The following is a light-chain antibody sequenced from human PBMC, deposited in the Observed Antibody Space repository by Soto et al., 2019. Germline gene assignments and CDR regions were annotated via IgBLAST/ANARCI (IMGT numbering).Light chain of an antibody. J-gene: IGLJ1*01. CDR3: SSYTSSRTRV. CDR2: DVS. Sequence: QSVLTQPASVSGSPGQSITISCTGTSSDVGGYNYVSWYQQHPGKAPKLMIYDVSNRPSGVSNRFSGSKYGNTASLTISGLQAEDEADYYCSSYTSSRTRVFGTGTKLTVL. CDR1: SSDVGGYNY. V-gene: IGLV2-14*01.